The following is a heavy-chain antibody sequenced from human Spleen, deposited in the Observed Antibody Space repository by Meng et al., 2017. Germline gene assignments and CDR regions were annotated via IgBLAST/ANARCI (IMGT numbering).Heavy chain of an antibody. V-gene: IGHV3-21*01. CDR2: ISRSGTYI. D-gene: IGHD4-23*01. J-gene: IGHJ4*02. Sequence: GESLKISCAASGFTFSDYSMNWVRQAPGKGLEWVSSISRSGTYIYYADSVKGRFTISRDNARNSLYLHMDSLTAEDTAVYYCARDNGGDSGGYWGQGTLVTGSS. CDR3: ARDNGGDSGGY. CDR1: GFTFSDYS.